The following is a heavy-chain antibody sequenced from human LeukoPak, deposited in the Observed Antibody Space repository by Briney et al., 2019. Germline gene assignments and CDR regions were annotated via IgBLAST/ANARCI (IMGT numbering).Heavy chain of an antibody. D-gene: IGHD4-11*01. CDR3: ARDAQRGFDYSNSLKY. CDR1: GFTFSRYW. CDR2: IKLDGSEQ. J-gene: IGHJ4*01. V-gene: IGHV3-7*01. Sequence: GGSLRLSCAASGFTFSRYWMYWVRQAPGKGLEWVASIKLDGSEQYYVDSVKGRFTISRDNAKSSLYLQMNSLRAEDTAIYYCARDAQRGFDYSNSLKYWGHGTLVTVSS.